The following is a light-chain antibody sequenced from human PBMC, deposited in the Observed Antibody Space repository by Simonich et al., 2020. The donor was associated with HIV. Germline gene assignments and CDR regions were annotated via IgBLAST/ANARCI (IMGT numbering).Light chain of an antibody. Sequence: DIQMTQSPSSLSASVGDRVTITCRASQPISNSLAWYQQKPGKAPKLLLYFASRLESGVPSRFSGSGSGTDYTLTISSLQPEDFATYYCQQANSFPRSTFGGGTKVEIK. V-gene: IGKV1-NL1*01. CDR3: QQANSFPRST. CDR2: FAS. J-gene: IGKJ4*01. CDR1: QPISNS.